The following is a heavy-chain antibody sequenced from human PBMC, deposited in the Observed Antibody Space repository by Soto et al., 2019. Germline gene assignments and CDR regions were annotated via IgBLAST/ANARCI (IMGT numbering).Heavy chain of an antibody. Sequence: QVQLVESGGGVVQPGRSLRLSCAASGFTFSSYGMHWVRQAPGKGLEWVAVISHDGSNKYFADSVKGRFTISRDNSQNTLNLQMNSLRAEATAVYYGAKHLQAVAGYVHGIDVWGQGTTVTVSS. D-gene: IGHD6-19*01. CDR3: AKHLQAVAGYVHGIDV. J-gene: IGHJ6*02. V-gene: IGHV3-30*18. CDR1: GFTFSSYG. CDR2: ISHDGSNK.